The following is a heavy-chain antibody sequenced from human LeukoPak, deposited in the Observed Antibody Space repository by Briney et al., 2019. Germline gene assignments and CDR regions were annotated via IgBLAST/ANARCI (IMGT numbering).Heavy chain of an antibody. CDR2: IFDSGST. CDR1: GGSISSGGYY. CDR3: ARDGGKDYYGSGSYYPKWFDP. J-gene: IGHJ5*02. Sequence: PSQTLSFTCTVSGGSISSGGYYWSWIRQHPGKGLEWIGYIFDSGSTYYNPSLKSRVTISVDKSKNHFSLNLSSVTAADTAVYYCARDGGKDYYGSGSYYPKWFDPWGQGTLVTVSS. V-gene: IGHV4-31*03. D-gene: IGHD3-10*01.